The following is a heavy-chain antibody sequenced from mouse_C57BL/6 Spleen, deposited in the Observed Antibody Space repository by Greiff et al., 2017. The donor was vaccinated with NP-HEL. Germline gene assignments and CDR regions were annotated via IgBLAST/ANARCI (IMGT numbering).Heavy chain of an antibody. J-gene: IGHJ4*01. CDR3: ARYSGYGSYAMDY. D-gene: IGHD1-1*01. CDR2: IRNKANGYTT. V-gene: IGHV7-3*01. CDR1: GFTFTDSY. Sequence: EVQLVESGGGLVQPGGSLSLSCAASGFTFTDSYMSWVRQPPGKALEWLGFIRNKANGYTTEYSASVKGRFTISRDNSQSILYLQMNALRAEDSATYYCARYSGYGSYAMDYWGQGTSVTVSS.